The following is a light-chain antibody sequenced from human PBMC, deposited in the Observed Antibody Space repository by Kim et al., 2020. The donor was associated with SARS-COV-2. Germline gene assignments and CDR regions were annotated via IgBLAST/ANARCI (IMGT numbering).Light chain of an antibody. Sequence: EIVMTQSPVTLSVLPGERATLSCRASQSASHYLAWYQQRPGQAPRLLIYGASTRATGIPARFSGSGSETEFMLIISSLQSEDFAVYYCQQYNKWPLTFGGGTKVDIK. CDR1: QSASHY. CDR2: GAS. CDR3: QQYNKWPLT. V-gene: IGKV3-15*01. J-gene: IGKJ4*01.